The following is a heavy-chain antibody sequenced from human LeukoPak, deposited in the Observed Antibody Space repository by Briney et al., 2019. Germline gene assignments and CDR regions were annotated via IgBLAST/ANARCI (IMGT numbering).Heavy chain of an antibody. V-gene: IGHV4-38-2*02. CDR3: ARHPTVYYYDSSGIDY. D-gene: IGHD3-22*01. J-gene: IGHJ4*02. CDR2: IYYSGST. CDR1: GYSISSGYY. Sequence: SETLSLTCTVSGYSISSGYYWGWIRQPPGKGLEWIGSIYYSGSTYYNPSLKSRVTISVDTSKNQFSLKLSSVTAADTAVYYCARHPTVYYYDSSGIDYWGQGTLVTVSS.